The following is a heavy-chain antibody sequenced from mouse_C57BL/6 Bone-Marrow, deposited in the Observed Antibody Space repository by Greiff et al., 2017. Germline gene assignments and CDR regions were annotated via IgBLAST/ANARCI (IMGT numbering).Heavy chain of an antibody. V-gene: IGHV5-9-1*02. CDR3: TGLYCGSSYYFDY. CDR2: ISSGGDYI. CDR1: GFTFSSYA. J-gene: IGHJ2*01. Sequence: EVKVVESGEGLVKPGGSLKLSCAASGFTFSSYAMSWVRQTPEKRLEWVAYISSGGDYIYYADTVKGRFTISRDNARNTLYLQMSSLKSEDTAMYYCTGLYCGSSYYFDYWGQGTTLTVSS. D-gene: IGHD1-1*01.